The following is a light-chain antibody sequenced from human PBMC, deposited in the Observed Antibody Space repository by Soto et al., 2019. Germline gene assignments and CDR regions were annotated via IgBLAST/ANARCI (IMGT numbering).Light chain of an antibody. CDR2: RAS. Sequence: EIVMTQSPATLSVSPGERATLSCRASQSVSSNLTWYQQKPGQAPRLLIYRASNRATGIPDRFSGSGSGTDFTLAISRLEPEDFAVYFCQQFGIPPYSFGPGTKVEIK. CDR1: QSVSSN. CDR3: QQFGIPPYS. V-gene: IGKV3-20*01. J-gene: IGKJ3*01.